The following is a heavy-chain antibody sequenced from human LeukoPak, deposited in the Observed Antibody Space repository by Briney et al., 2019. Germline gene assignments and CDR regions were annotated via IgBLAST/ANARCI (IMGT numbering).Heavy chain of an antibody. D-gene: IGHD2-2*02. CDR1: GYNFANYW. J-gene: IGHJ4*02. CDR3: ARLNTWADY. CDR2: IYPGDSAP. Sequence: GESLKISCEASGYNFANYWIAWVRQMPGKGLEWMGIIYPGDSAPRYSPSFQGQVTISADKTISTAYLQWSSLKASDSAMYYCARLNTWADYWGQGTLVTVSS. V-gene: IGHV5-51*01.